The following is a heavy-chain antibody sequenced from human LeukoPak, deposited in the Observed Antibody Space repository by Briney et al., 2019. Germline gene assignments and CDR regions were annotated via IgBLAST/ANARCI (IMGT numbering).Heavy chain of an antibody. V-gene: IGHV3-21*04. CDR3: AIPLYSGSYWDY. CDR2: ISSSSNNI. D-gene: IGHD1-26*01. Sequence: GGSLRLSCAASGFTFSTYTMNWVRQAPGKGLEWVSSISSSSNNINYADSVKGRFTISRDNAMNSVHLQMNSLRAEDTAVYYCAIPLYSGSYWDYWGQGTLVTVSS. J-gene: IGHJ4*02. CDR1: GFTFSTYT.